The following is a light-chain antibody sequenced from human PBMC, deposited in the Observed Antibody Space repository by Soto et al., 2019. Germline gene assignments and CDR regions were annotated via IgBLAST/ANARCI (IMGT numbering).Light chain of an antibody. V-gene: IGKV3-20*01. CDR1: QGVSSNY. CDR2: VAS. Sequence: EIVLTQSPGTLSLSPGERVTLSCRASQGVSSNYLAWYQQKPGQAPRLLIYVASSRATGIPDRFSGSGSGTDCTITISRLEPEDFAVYYCQQYGSSPTYTFGQGTKLEIK. J-gene: IGKJ2*01. CDR3: QQYGSSPTYT.